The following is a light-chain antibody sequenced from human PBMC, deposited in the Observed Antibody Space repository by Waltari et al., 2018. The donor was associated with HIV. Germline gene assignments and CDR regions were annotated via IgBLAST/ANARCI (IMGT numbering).Light chain of an antibody. CDR2: STK. CDR3: SAWDDSLNGVV. J-gene: IGLJ2*01. Sequence: QSVLTPPPSASGAPGQWLSISCSGSSSNIGSNSVHWYHHIPDTAPKPPTSSTKQRPSGVPDRFSGSKSGTSASLSITGLQSEVEADYYCSAWDDSLNGVVFGGGTKVTVL. V-gene: IGLV1-44*01. CDR1: SSNIGSNS.